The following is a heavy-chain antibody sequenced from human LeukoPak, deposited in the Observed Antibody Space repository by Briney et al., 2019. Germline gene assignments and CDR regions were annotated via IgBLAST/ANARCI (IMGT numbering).Heavy chain of an antibody. CDR3: ARVGYSGYDSYYFDY. CDR2: IYTSGST. Sequence: SETLSLTCTVSGGSISSYYWSWIRQPAGKGLEWIGRIYTSGSTNYNPSLKSRVTMSVDTSKNQFSLKLSSVTAADTAVYYCARVGYSGYDSYYFDYWGQGTLVTVSS. D-gene: IGHD5-12*01. J-gene: IGHJ4*02. CDR1: GGSISSYY. V-gene: IGHV4-4*07.